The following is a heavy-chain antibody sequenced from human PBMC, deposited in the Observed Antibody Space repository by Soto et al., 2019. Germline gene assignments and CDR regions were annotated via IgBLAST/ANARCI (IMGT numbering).Heavy chain of an antibody. V-gene: IGHV1-24*01. J-gene: IGHJ4*02. Sequence: GASVKVSCKVSGYTLTELSMHWVRQAPGKGLEWMGGFDPENGETIYAQKFQGRVTMPEDTSTDTAYMELSSLRAEATAVYYCAKDFYGSPTWLAYWGQGTLVTVSS. CDR2: FDPENGET. D-gene: IGHD6-19*01. CDR1: GYTLTELS. CDR3: AKDFYGSPTWLAY.